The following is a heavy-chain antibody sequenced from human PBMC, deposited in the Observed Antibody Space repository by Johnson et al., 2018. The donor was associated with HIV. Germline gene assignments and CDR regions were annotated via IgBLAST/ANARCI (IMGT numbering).Heavy chain of an antibody. D-gene: IGHD6-19*01. J-gene: IGHJ3*01. V-gene: IGHV3-9*01. Sequence: VQLVESGGGLVQPGRSLRLSCAASGFTFDDYAMHWVRQAPGKGLEWVSGISWNSGSIGYADSVKGRFTISRDNAKKTLYLQMNSLRAEDTAVYYCARKQWLEIPSDAFDVWCQGTMVTVSS. CDR3: ARKQWLEIPSDAFDV. CDR2: ISWNSGSI. CDR1: GFTFDDYA.